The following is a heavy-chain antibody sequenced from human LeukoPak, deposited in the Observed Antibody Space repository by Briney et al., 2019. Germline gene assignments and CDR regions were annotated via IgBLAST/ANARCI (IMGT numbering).Heavy chain of an antibody. CDR3: ASYDFWSGDAFDI. J-gene: IGHJ3*02. V-gene: IGHV3-21*01. CDR1: GFTFSSYS. D-gene: IGHD3-3*01. Sequence: GGSLRLSCAASGFTFSSYSMNWVRQAPGKGLEWVSSNSSSSSYIYYADSVKGRFTISRDNAKNSLYLQMNSLRAEDTAVYYCASYDFWSGDAFDIWGQGTMVTVSS. CDR2: NSSSSSYI.